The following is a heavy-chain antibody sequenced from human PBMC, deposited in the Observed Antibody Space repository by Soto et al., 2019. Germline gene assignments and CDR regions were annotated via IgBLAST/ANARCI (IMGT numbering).Heavy chain of an antibody. Sequence: EVQLVESGGGLIQPGGSLRLSCAASGFTVSSNYMSWVRQAPGKGLEWVSVIYSGGSTYYADSVKGRFTISRDNSKNTLYLQMNSLRAEETAVYYCARDRVESGYPEYFQHWGQGTRVTVSS. CDR3: ARDRVESGYPEYFQH. J-gene: IGHJ1*01. D-gene: IGHD3-22*01. CDR1: GFTVSSNY. CDR2: IYSGGST. V-gene: IGHV3-53*01.